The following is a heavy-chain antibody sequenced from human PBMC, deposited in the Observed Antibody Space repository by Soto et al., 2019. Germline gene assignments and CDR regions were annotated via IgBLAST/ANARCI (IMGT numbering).Heavy chain of an antibody. CDR3: ARSIVVVTAADY. CDR2: IIPILGIA. CDR1: GGTFSSYT. D-gene: IGHD2-21*02. V-gene: IGHV1-69*02. Sequence: SVKVSCKASGGTFSSYTISWVRQAPGQGLEWMGRIIPILGIAKYSQKFQGRVTITRDTSASTAYMELSSLRSEDTAVYYCARSIVVVTAADYWGQGTLVTVS. J-gene: IGHJ4*02.